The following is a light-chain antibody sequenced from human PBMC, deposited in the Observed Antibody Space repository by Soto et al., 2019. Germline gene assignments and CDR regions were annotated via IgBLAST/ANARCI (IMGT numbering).Light chain of an antibody. V-gene: IGKV3-20*01. J-gene: IGKJ3*01. CDR1: QSVSSSY. CDR2: GAS. Sequence: EIVLTQSPGTLSLSPGERATLSCRASQSVSSSYLAWYQQKPGQAPRLLIYGASSRATGIPDRFSGSGSGTDFTLTISRLEPEDFXVYXXQQYGSSPLXXGPGTKVDIK. CDR3: QQYGSSPLX.